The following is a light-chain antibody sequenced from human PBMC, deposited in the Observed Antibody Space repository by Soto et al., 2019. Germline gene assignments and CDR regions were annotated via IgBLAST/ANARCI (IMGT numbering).Light chain of an antibody. V-gene: IGKV3-20*01. CDR1: QSVNSNY. CDR3: QQYGRSPAT. CDR2: GAS. Sequence: PGERATLSCRASQSVNSNYLAWYQQKPGQAPRLLIFGASSRASGIPDRFSGSGSGTDFTLTIGRLEPEDFAVYYCQQYGRSPATFGQGTKVEIK. J-gene: IGKJ1*01.